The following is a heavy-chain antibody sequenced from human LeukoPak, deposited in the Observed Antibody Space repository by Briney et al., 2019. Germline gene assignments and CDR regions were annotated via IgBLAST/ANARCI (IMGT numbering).Heavy chain of an antibody. V-gene: IGHV4-59*08. CDR1: GGSISSYY. CDR3: ARHERDVSLDHALDI. D-gene: IGHD5-24*01. Sequence: SETLSLTCTVSGGSISSYYWSWSRQPPGKGLEWIGYIYYSGSTSYNPSLKSRVTILVDTSKNQFSLKLSSVTAADTAVYYCARHERDVSLDHALDIWGQGTMVTVSS. CDR2: IYYSGST. J-gene: IGHJ3*02.